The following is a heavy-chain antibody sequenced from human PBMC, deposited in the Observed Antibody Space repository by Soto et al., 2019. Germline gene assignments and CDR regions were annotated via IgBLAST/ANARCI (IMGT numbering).Heavy chain of an antibody. J-gene: IGHJ4*02. Sequence: GASVKVSCKASGYTFTSYDINWVRQATGQGLEWMGWMNPNSGNTGYAPEFQGRVTMTRNTPITTAYMELSSLRSEDTAVYYCARVSDTVVGLGYWGQGTLVTVSS. D-gene: IGHD5-12*01. CDR3: ARVSDTVVGLGY. CDR1: GYTFTSYD. V-gene: IGHV1-8*01. CDR2: MNPNSGNT.